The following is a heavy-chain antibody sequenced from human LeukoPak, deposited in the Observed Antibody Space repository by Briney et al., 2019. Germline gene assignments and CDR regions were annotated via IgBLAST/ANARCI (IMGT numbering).Heavy chain of an antibody. CDR1: GGSFSGYY. CDR3: ARNSSTH. CDR2: INHSGSI. Sequence: SETLSLTCAVYGGSFSGYYWSWIRQPPGKGLEWIGEINHSGSINYNPSLKSRVTISLDTSKNQFSLKLSSVTAADTAVYYCARNSSTHWGQGTLVTASS. D-gene: IGHD6-6*01. V-gene: IGHV4-34*01. J-gene: IGHJ4*02.